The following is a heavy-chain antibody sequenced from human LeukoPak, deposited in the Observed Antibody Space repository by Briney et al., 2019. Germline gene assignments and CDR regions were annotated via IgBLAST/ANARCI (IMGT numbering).Heavy chain of an antibody. J-gene: IGHJ4*02. Sequence: GGSLRLSCAASGFTFSTYAMNWIRQAPGKGLEWVSAISGSGGSTYYADSVKGRFTISRDNSKNTLYLQMNSLRSEDTAVYYCTKEGGGYSLAYWGQGTLVTVSS. CDR3: TKEGGGYSLAY. D-gene: IGHD5-18*01. CDR1: GFTFSTYA. V-gene: IGHV3-23*01. CDR2: ISGSGGST.